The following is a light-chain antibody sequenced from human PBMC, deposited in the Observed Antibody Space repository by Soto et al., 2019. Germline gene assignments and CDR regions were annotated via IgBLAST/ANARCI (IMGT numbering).Light chain of an antibody. Sequence: QSALTQPASVSGSPGQSITLSCTGTRSDVGGYDLVSWYQQHPGKAPKLIIYDDIKRHSGVSGRFSGSKSGNTASLTISGLQVEDEADYFCCSYAGSISWVFGGGTKVTVL. CDR3: CSYAGSISWV. J-gene: IGLJ2*01. V-gene: IGLV2-23*01. CDR2: DDI. CDR1: RSDVGGYDL.